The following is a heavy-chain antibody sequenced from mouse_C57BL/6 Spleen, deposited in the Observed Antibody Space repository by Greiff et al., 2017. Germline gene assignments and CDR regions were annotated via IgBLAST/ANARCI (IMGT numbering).Heavy chain of an antibody. J-gene: IGHJ4*01. CDR1: GYSITSGYY. D-gene: IGHD1-1*01. CDR2: ISYDGSN. Sequence: EVKLMESGPGLVKPSQSLSLTCSVTGYSITSGYYWNWIRQFPGNKLEWMGYISYDGSNNYNPSLKNRISITRDTSKNQFFLKLNSVTTEDTATYYCAREKREAHYYGSSYGAMDYWGQGTSVTVSS. CDR3: AREKREAHYYGSSYGAMDY. V-gene: IGHV3-6*01.